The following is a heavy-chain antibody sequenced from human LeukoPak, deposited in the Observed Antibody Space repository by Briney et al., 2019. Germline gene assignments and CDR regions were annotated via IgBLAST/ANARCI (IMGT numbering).Heavy chain of an antibody. V-gene: IGHV1-69*04. Sequence: SVKVSCKASGGTFSSYAISWVRQAPGQGLEWMGRIIPIFGIANYAQKFQGRVTITADKSTSTAYMELSSLRSEDTAVYYCARDHTGITIFGGSWFDPWGQGTLVTVS. CDR1: GGTFSSYA. CDR2: IIPIFGIA. J-gene: IGHJ5*02. D-gene: IGHD3-3*01. CDR3: ARDHTGITIFGGSWFDP.